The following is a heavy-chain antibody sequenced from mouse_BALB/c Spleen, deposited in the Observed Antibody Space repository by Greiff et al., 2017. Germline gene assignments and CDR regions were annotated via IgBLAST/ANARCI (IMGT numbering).Heavy chain of an antibody. CDR3: ALMDY. J-gene: IGHJ4*01. Sequence: VQLQQSGPELVKPGASVKISCKASGYTFTDYNMHWVKQSHGKSLEWIGYIYPYNDGTGYNQKFKSKATLTVDNSSNTTYMELRSLTPEDSAVYYCALMDYWGQGTSVTVSS. V-gene: IGHV1S29*02. CDR1: GYTFTDYN. CDR2: IYPYNDGT.